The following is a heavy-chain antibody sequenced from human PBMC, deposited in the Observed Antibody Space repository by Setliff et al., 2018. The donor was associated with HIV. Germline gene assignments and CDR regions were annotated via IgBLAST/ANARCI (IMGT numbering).Heavy chain of an antibody. CDR1: GYSFSNYW. CDR2: IYPGDSAI. Sequence: GESLKISCKGFGYSFSNYWIGWVRQMPGRGLEWMGIIYPGDSAITYSQSFQGQVVISADKATSTAYLQWYTLKASDSAMYYCARFMAGIDYWGQGTLVTV. V-gene: IGHV5-51*01. J-gene: IGHJ4*02. CDR3: ARFMAGIDY. D-gene: IGHD6-19*01.